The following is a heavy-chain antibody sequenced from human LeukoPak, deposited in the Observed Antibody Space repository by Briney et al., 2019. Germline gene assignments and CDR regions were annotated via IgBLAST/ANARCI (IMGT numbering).Heavy chain of an antibody. D-gene: IGHD6-19*01. CDR1: GGSTSSSSYY. CDR2: IYYSGST. J-gene: IGHJ4*02. Sequence: SETLSLTCTVSGGSTSSSSYYWGWIRQHPGKGLEWIGYIYYSGSTYYNPSLKSRVTISVDTSKNQFSLKLSSVTAADTAVYYCARDGGSGWPQYFDYWGQGTLVTVSS. CDR3: ARDGGSGWPQYFDY. V-gene: IGHV4-31*03.